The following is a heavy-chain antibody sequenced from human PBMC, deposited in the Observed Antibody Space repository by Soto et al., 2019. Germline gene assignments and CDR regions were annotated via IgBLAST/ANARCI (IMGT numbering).Heavy chain of an antibody. CDR2: IYYSGST. D-gene: IGHD3-22*01. CDR3: ARDLRYYYDSSGYYYGYYYYYGMDV. V-gene: IGHV4-31*03. Sequence: SETLSLTCTVSGGSISSGGYYWSWIRQHPGKGLEWIGYIYYSGSTYYNPSLKSRVSISIDTSKNQFSLKLSSVTAADTAVYYCARDLRYYYDSSGYYYGYYYYYGMDVWGQGTTVTVSS. CDR1: GGSISSGGYY. J-gene: IGHJ6*02.